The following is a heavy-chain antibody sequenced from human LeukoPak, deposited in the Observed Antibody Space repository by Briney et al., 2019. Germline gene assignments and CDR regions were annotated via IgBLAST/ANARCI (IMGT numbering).Heavy chain of an antibody. CDR2: IIPILGIA. D-gene: IGHD3-22*01. CDR1: GGTFSSYA. V-gene: IGHV1-69*04. J-gene: IGHJ4*02. Sequence: SVKVSCKASGGTFSSYAISWVRQAPGQGLERMGRIIPILGIANYAQKFQGRVTITADKSTSTAYMELSSLRSEDTAVYYCARGDIDYYDSSGYLPSLYYCGQGTLVTVSS. CDR3: ARGDIDYYDSSGYLPSLYY.